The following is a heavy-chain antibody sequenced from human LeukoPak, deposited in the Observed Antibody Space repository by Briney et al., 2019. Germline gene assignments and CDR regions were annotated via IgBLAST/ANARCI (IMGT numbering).Heavy chain of an antibody. CDR2: IYYSGTT. V-gene: IGHV4-59*08. CDR1: GGSISDYY. D-gene: IGHD3-22*01. CDR3: ARTSYYYDTSGYNWYFAL. Sequence: SETLSLTCTVSGGSISDYYWSWIRQPPGKGLEWIGYIYYSGTTKYNPSLKSRVTLSVDTPKNQFSLNLSSVTAADTAVYYCARTSYYYDTSGYNWYFALWGRGTLVTVSS. J-gene: IGHJ2*01.